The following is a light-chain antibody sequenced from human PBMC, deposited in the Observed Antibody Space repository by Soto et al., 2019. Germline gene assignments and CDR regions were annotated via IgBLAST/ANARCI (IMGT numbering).Light chain of an antibody. CDR2: KNN. CDR1: SSNIGAGYE. V-gene: IGLV1-40*01. J-gene: IGLJ1*01. Sequence: QSVLTQPPSVSAAPGQRVTISCTGSSSNIGAGYEAHWYQQVPGTAPKLLIYKNNNRPSGVPDRFSGSKSGTSASLAITGLQAEDEAEYYCQSYDSSLSGYVFGTGTKLTVL. CDR3: QSYDSSLSGYV.